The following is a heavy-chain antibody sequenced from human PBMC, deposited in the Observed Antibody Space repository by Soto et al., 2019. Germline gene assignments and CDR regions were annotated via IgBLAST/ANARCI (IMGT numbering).Heavy chain of an antibody. CDR3: ARLYCSSTSCQGHYYYGMDV. D-gene: IGHD2-2*01. J-gene: IGHJ6*02. CDR2: IIPIFGTA. Sequence: SVKVSCKASGGTFSSYAISWVRQAPGQGLEWMGGIIPIFGTANYAQKFQGRVTITADKSTSTAYMELSSLRSEDTAVYYCARLYCSSTSCQGHYYYGMDVWGQGTTVTVSS. CDR1: GGTFSSYA. V-gene: IGHV1-69*06.